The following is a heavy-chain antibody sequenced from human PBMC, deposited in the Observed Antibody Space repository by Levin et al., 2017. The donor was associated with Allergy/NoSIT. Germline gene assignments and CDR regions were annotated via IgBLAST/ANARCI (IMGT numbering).Heavy chain of an antibody. CDR2: IYHSGST. V-gene: IGHV4-4*02. D-gene: IGHD6-13*01. Sequence: SETLSLTCAVSGGSISSSNWWSWVRQPPGKGLEWIGEIYHSGSTNYNPSLKSRVTISVDKSKNQFSLKLSSVTAADTAVYYCARINGSWYGPFRQFDYWGQGTLVTVSS. CDR3: ARINGSWYGPFRQFDY. CDR1: GGSISSSNW. J-gene: IGHJ4*02.